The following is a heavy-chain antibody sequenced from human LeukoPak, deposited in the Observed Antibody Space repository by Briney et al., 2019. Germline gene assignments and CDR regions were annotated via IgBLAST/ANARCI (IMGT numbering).Heavy chain of an antibody. Sequence: GGSLRLSCAASGFTFSSYAMHWVRHAPGKGLEWVSGISWHSGSIGYADSVKGRFTISRDNAKNSLYLQMNSLRAEDTALYYCAKDIGTSLLHGMDVWGQGTTVTVSS. J-gene: IGHJ6*02. V-gene: IGHV3-9*01. D-gene: IGHD2-2*01. CDR1: GFTFSSYA. CDR2: ISWHSGSI. CDR3: AKDIGTSLLHGMDV.